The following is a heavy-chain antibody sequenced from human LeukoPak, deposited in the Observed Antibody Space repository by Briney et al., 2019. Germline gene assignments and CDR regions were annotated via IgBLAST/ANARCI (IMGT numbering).Heavy chain of an antibody. V-gene: IGHV4-39*07. CDR2: INHSGST. J-gene: IGHJ4*02. CDR3: ARSGPDYYGSGDFDY. CDR1: GGSISSSSYY. D-gene: IGHD3-10*01. Sequence: SETLSLTCTVSGGSISSSSYYWGWIRQPPGKGLEWIGEINHSGSTNYNPSLKSRVTISVDTSKNQFSLKLSSVTAADTAVYYCARSGPDYYGSGDFDYWGQGTLVTVSS.